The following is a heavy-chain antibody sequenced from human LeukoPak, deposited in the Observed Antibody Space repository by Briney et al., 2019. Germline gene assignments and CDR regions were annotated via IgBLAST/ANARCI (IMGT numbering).Heavy chain of an antibody. CDR3: AKDSLADIDY. J-gene: IGHJ4*02. CDR1: GFIFSTYG. CDR2: IRHDGIIK. V-gene: IGHV3-30*02. D-gene: IGHD3-16*01. Sequence: GGSLRLSCAASGFIFSTYGRYWVRQPPGKGLEWVAFIRHDGIIKNYADSVKGRSTISRDNSKNTLYLQMNSLRAEDTAVYYCAKDSLADIDYWGQGTLVTVSS.